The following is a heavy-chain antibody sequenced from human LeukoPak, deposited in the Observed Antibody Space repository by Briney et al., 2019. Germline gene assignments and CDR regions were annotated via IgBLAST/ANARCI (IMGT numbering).Heavy chain of an antibody. V-gene: IGHV1-46*01. CDR1: GDTFSSYY. Sequence: ASVKDSCKASGDTFSSYYMHWVRPAPGQGPEWMGILNPCGGTTIYAQKFQGRFTMTMATSTTPVYMALTTLRSADTAVYYCATADIGMAFEYWGQGTLVTVSS. D-gene: IGHD5-18*01. J-gene: IGHJ4*02. CDR3: ATADIGMAFEY. CDR2: LNPCGGTT.